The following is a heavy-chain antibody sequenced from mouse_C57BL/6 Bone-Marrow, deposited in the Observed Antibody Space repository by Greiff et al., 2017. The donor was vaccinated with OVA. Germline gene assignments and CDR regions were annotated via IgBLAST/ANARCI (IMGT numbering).Heavy chain of an antibody. CDR3: ARFVWYYGSSLYFDV. CDR1: GYTFTSYW. J-gene: IGHJ1*03. V-gene: IGHV1-53*01. D-gene: IGHD1-1*01. CDR2: INPSNGGT. Sequence: QVQLKQSGTELVKPGASVKLSCKASGYTFTSYWMHWVKQRPGQGLEWIGNINPSNGGTNYNEKFKSKATLTVDKSSSTAYMQLSSLTSEDSAVYYRARFVWYYGSSLYFDVWGTGTTVTVSS.